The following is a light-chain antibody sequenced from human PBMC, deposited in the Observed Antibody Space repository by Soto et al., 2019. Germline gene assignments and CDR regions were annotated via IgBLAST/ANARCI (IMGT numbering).Light chain of an antibody. CDR3: QQYGSSALT. CDR1: QSVSSNF. J-gene: IGKJ4*01. V-gene: IGKV3-20*01. CDR2: GAS. Sequence: EIGLTQPPGTLSLSPGERVTLSCRASQSVSSNFLAWYQQKPGQAPRLLIYGASNRAAGIPDRFSGSGSGTDFTLTISRLAPEDFAVYYCQQYGSSALTFGGGTKVDIK.